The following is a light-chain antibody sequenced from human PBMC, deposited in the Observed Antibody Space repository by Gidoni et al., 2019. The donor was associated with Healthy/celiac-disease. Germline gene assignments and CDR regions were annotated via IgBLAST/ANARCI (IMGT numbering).Light chain of an antibody. Sequence: EIVMTQSPATLSVSPGERATLSCRVSQSVSSNLAWYQQKPGQAPRLLIYGVSTRATGIPARLSGSGSETEFTHTISSLQSEDFAVYYCQQYNNWPPWTFGPRDQGGYQT. CDR1: QSVSSN. CDR3: QQYNNWPPWT. V-gene: IGKV3-15*01. J-gene: IGKJ1*01. CDR2: GVS.